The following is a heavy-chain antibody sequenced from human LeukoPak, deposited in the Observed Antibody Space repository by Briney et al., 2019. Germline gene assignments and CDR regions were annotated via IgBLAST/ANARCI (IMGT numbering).Heavy chain of an antibody. CDR2: ISNSRGNI. J-gene: IGHJ4*02. V-gene: IGHV3-21*01. Sequence: GGSLRLSWATPGVDFSSYSMNWVRQAPGKGLEWVSSISNSRGNIFYADSVMGRFTISRDNAKNSLYLQMNSLGAEDTAIYYCAREHTAMVTPFDYWGQGTLVTVSS. CDR1: GVDFSSYS. D-gene: IGHD5-18*01. CDR3: AREHTAMVTPFDY.